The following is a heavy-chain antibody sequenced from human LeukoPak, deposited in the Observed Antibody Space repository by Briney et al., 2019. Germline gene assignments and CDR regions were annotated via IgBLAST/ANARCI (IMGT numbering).Heavy chain of an antibody. CDR3: SGGRDITVAGPGGYLDY. Sequence: GGSLSLSCAASGFIFSDYHMSWIRQASGKGLEWVAYISPGGDAVYFADSVRGRITFSRDNAKTSLFLQMRSLTAEDTAVYYCSGGRDITVAGPGGYLDYWGQGSLVTVSS. V-gene: IGHV3-11*01. CDR1: GFIFSDYH. J-gene: IGHJ4*02. CDR2: ISPGGDAV. D-gene: IGHD6-19*01.